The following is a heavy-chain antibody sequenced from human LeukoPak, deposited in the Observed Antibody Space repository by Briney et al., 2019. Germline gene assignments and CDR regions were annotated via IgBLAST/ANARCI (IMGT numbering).Heavy chain of an antibody. V-gene: IGHV3-7*01. CDR3: ARDRRDSSGWYGDDAFDI. CDR1: GFTFSSYW. J-gene: IGHJ3*02. D-gene: IGHD6-19*01. CDR2: IKQDGSEK. Sequence: GSLRLSCAASGFTFSSYWMSWVRQAPGKGLEWVANIKQDGSEKYYVDSVKGRFTISRDNAKNSLYLQMNSLRAEDTAVYYSARDRRDSSGWYGDDAFDIWGQGTMVTVSS.